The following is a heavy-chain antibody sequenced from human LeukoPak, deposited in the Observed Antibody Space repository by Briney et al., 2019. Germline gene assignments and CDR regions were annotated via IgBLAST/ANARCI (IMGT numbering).Heavy chain of an antibody. CDR3: ARDLHLSSPTTLGYY. CDR2: IIPILGIA. CDR1: GGTFSSYA. V-gene: IGHV1-69*04. Sequence: GASVKVSCKASGGTFSSYAISWVRQAPGQGLEWMGRIIPILGIANYAQKFQGRVTITADKSTSTAYMGLSSLRSEDTAVYYCARDLHLSSPTTLGYYWGQGTLVTVSS. J-gene: IGHJ4*02. D-gene: IGHD1-7*01.